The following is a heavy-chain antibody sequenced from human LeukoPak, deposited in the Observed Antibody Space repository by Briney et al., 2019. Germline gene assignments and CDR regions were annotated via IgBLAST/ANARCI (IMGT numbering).Heavy chain of an antibody. CDR1: GFTFSSYS. Sequence: GGSLRLSCAASGFTFSSYSMNWVRQAPGKGLEWVSYISSSSSTIYYADSVKGRFTISRDNAKNSLYLQMNSLRAEDTAVYYCAREDYYGSGSLYMDVWGKGTTVTVSS. D-gene: IGHD3-10*01. V-gene: IGHV3-48*01. J-gene: IGHJ6*03. CDR3: AREDYYGSGSLYMDV. CDR2: ISSSSSTI.